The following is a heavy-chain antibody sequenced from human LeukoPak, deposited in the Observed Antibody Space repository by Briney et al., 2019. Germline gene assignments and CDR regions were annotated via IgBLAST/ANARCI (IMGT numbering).Heavy chain of an antibody. CDR3: ASIIYLYYYDSSGYYSLPFDY. J-gene: IGHJ4*02. D-gene: IGHD3-22*01. V-gene: IGHV4-39*01. CDR1: GGSISSSSYY. Sequence: PSETLSLTCTVSGGSISSSSYYWGWLRQPPGKGLEWIGSIYYSGSTYYNPSLKSRVTISVDTSKNQFSLKLSSVTAADTAVYYCASIIYLYYYDSSGYYSLPFDYWGQGTLVTVSS. CDR2: IYYSGST.